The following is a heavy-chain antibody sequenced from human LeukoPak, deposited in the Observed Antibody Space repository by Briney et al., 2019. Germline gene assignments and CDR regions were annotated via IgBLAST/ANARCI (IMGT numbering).Heavy chain of an antibody. J-gene: IGHJ5*02. CDR3: ARVKYSSGSNWFDP. CDR1: GFTFSSYN. V-gene: IGHV3-21*01. Sequence: GGSLRLSCAASGFTFSSYNMNWVRQAPGKGLEWVSSISSSSSYIYYADSVKGRFTISRDNAKNSLYLQMNSLRAEDTAVYYCARVKYSSGSNWFDPWGQGTLVTVSS. CDR2: ISSSSSYI. D-gene: IGHD6-19*01.